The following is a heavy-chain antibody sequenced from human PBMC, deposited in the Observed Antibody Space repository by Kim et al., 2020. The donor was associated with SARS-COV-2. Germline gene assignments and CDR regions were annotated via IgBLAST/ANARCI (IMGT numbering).Heavy chain of an antibody. CDR1: GGSISSYY. CDR2: IYYSGRT. J-gene: IGHJ4*02. V-gene: IGHV4-59*01. D-gene: IGHD6-19*01. CDR3: ARVPLVSVAGTFNYFDY. Sequence: SETLSLTCTVSGGSISSYYWSWIRQPPGKGLEWIGYIYYSGRTHSNPFLKSRVTISVDTSKNQFSLKLSSVTAADTAVYYCARVPLVSVAGTFNYFDYWGQGTLVTVSS.